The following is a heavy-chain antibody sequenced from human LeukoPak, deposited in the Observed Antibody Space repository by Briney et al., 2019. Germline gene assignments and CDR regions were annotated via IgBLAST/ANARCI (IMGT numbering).Heavy chain of an antibody. V-gene: IGHV4-59*01. D-gene: IGHD3-3*01. CDR1: GGSISSYY. Sequence: SETLSLTCTVSGGSISSYYWSWIRQPPGKGLEWIGYIYYSGSTNYNPSLKSRVTISVDTSKNQFSLRLSSVTAADTAAYYCARVLYVFWSGSFWFDPWGQGTLVTVSS. J-gene: IGHJ5*02. CDR3: ARVLYVFWSGSFWFDP. CDR2: IYYSGST.